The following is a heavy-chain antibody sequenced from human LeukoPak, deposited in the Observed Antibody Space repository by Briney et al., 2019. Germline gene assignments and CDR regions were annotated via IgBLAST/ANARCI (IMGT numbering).Heavy chain of an antibody. J-gene: IGHJ6*03. Sequence: GGSLRLSCAASGFTFSSYAMSWVRQAPGKGLEWVSAISGSGGSTYYADSVKGRFTISRDNSKNTLYLQMNSLRAEDTAVYYCASKAVYDFWSGYRDYYYYYMDVWGKGTTVTVSS. CDR2: ISGSGGST. D-gene: IGHD3-3*01. V-gene: IGHV3-23*01. CDR1: GFTFSSYA. CDR3: ASKAVYDFWSGYRDYYYYYMDV.